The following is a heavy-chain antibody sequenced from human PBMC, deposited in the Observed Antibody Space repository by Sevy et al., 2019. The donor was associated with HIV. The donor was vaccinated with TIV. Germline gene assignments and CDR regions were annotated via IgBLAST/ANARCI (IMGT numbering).Heavy chain of an antibody. CDR2: IYFTGST. D-gene: IGHD1-26*01. Sequence: SETLSLTCIVSGGSTSLYYWSWIRQPPGKGLEWIGYIYFTGSTDYNPSLKSRVTISLGTSKNQFSLKLTSVTAADTAVYYCARAPLISLDILGATSVFDSWGQGTPVTVSS. J-gene: IGHJ4*02. CDR3: ARAPLISLDILGATSVFDS. V-gene: IGHV4-59*13. CDR1: GGSTSLYY.